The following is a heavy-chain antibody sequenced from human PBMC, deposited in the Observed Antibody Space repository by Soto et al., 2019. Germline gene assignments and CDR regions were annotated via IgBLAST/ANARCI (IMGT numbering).Heavy chain of an antibody. D-gene: IGHD3-3*01. Sequence: GESMRVSCKGSGYSITSYWIGWVRQMPGKGLEWMGIIYPGDSDTRYSPSFQGQVTISADRSISTAYLQWSSLKASDTAMYYCARRDDFWSGYYIAEYFQHWGQGTLVTVSS. CDR1: GYSITSYW. CDR2: IYPGDSDT. CDR3: ARRDDFWSGYYIAEYFQH. J-gene: IGHJ1*01. V-gene: IGHV5-51*01.